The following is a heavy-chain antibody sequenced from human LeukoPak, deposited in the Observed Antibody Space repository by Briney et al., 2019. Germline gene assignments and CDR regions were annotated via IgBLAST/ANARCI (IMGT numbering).Heavy chain of an antibody. CDR2: ISSSSSTI. CDR3: ARAGSFDY. J-gene: IGHJ4*02. CDR1: GFTFRDAW. Sequence: SGGSLRLSCAASGFTFRDAWMTWVRQAPGKGLEWVSYISSSSSTIYYADSVKGRFTISRDNAKNSLYLQMNSLRAEDTAVYYCARAGSFDYWGQGTLVTVSS. V-gene: IGHV3-48*04. D-gene: IGHD2-15*01.